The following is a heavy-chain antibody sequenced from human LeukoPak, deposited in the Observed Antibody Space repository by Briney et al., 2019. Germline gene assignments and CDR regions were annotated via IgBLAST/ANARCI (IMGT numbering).Heavy chain of an antibody. V-gene: IGHV1-2*02. CDR1: GYTLSDYY. CDR2: INPNSGDT. CDR3: ASGVGYNYYYYYMDV. J-gene: IGHJ6*03. D-gene: IGHD5-24*01. Sequence: ASVKVSCKTSGYTLSDYYIHWIRQAPGQGLEWVGWINPNSGDTDYAQKFQGRVTVTRDTSISTAYMELGRLRSDDTAVYYCASGVGYNYYYYYMDVWGKGTTVTVSS.